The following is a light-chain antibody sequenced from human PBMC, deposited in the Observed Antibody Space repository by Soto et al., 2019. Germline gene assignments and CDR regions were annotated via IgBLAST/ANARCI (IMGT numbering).Light chain of an antibody. Sequence: QSALTQPASVSGSPGQSIIISCTGTSSDIGTYNLVSWYQQHPGKAPKLMVYEGSARPSGVSNRFSGSKSGNTASLTISGLPAEDEADYYCCAYAGENTWIFGGGTQLTVL. J-gene: IGLJ2*01. V-gene: IGLV2-23*01. CDR1: SSDIGTYNL. CDR2: EGS. CDR3: CAYAGENTWI.